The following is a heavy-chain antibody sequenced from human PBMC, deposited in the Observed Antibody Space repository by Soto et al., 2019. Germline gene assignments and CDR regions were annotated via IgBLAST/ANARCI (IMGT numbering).Heavy chain of an antibody. J-gene: IGHJ6*02. CDR1: GFPLSTYG. CDR2: ITGTGGNT. V-gene: IGHV3-23*01. Sequence: EVQLLESGGGLVQPGGSLRLSCAASGFPLSTYGMTWVRQAPGKGPEWVSAITGTGGNTYYVDSVKGRFTSSRDNSKNMLYLHVNSLRVEDTAVYYCARIRGYWYGLDVWGQGTTVTVSS. CDR3: ARIRGYWYGLDV.